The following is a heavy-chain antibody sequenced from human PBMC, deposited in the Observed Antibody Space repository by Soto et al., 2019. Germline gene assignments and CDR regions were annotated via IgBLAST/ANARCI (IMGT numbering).Heavy chain of an antibody. CDR1: GFPFSSYW. J-gene: IGHJ4*02. Sequence: EVQLVESGGDLVQRGGSLRLSCAASGFPFSSYWMHWVRHTPGKGLDWVARISGDGVTTYYADSVTGRFTVSRDNANNTLSLQIRGLRAEDTAVYYCAREYYGLLTGYYTDYWGQGTLVSVSS. V-gene: IGHV3-74*01. CDR2: ISGDGVTT. CDR3: AREYYGLLTGYYTDY. D-gene: IGHD3-9*01.